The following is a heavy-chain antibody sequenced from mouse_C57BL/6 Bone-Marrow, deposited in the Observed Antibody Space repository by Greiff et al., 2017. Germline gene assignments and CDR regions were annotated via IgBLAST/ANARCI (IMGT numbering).Heavy chain of an antibody. CDR2: ISDGGSYT. Sequence: EVKLVESGGGLVKPGGSLKLSCAASGFTFSSYAMSWVRQTPEKRLEWVATISDGGSYTYYPDNVKGRFTISRDNAKNNLYLQMSHLKSEDTAMYYCARGDYRAYWGQWTLVTVSA. D-gene: IGHD2-13*01. V-gene: IGHV5-4*03. CDR3: ARGDYRAY. J-gene: IGHJ3*01. CDR1: GFTFSSYA.